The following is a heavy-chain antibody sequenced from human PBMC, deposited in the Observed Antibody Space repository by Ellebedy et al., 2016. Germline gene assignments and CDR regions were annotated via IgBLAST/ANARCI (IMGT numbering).Heavy chain of an antibody. CDR2: ISGSGGST. D-gene: IGHD3-3*01. CDR3: ARGPDFWSGFYDPFDP. V-gene: IGHV3-23*01. J-gene: IGHJ5*02. CDR1: GFTFSSYA. Sequence: GGSLRLXXAASGFTFSSYAMSWVRQAPGKGLEWVSAISGSGGSTYYADSVKGRFTISRDNPKNTLYLQINSLRAEDTAVYYCARGPDFWSGFYDPFDPWGQGTLVTVSS.